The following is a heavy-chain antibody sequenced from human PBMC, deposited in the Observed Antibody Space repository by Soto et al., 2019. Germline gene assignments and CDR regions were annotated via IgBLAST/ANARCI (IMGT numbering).Heavy chain of an antibody. V-gene: IGHV4-39*01. Sequence: SETLSLTCTVSGGSISSSSYYWGWIRQPPGKGLEWIGSIYYSGSTYYNPSLKSRVTISVDTSKNQFSLKLSSVTAADTAVYYCAREVGATYMYYFDYWGQGTLVTVSS. J-gene: IGHJ4*02. CDR3: AREVGATYMYYFDY. CDR1: GGSISSSSYY. CDR2: IYYSGST. D-gene: IGHD1-26*01.